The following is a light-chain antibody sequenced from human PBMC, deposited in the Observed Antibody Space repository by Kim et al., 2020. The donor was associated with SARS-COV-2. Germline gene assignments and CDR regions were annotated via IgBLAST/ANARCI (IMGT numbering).Light chain of an antibody. Sequence: ASVGDIVTITCRASQDIRNDFGWYQQNPGRAPKRLIYGASSLQSGVPSRFSGSGSGTEFTLPISSLQPEDFATYFCLQHNTYPITFGQGTRLEIK. CDR2: GAS. CDR3: LQHNTYPIT. V-gene: IGKV1-17*01. J-gene: IGKJ5*01. CDR1: QDIRND.